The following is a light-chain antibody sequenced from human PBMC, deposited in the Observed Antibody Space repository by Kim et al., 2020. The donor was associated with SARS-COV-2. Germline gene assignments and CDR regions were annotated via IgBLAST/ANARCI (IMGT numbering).Light chain of an antibody. Sequence: SLSYGERATLSCRASQSISSSLAWYQQKPGQAPRVLIYGASARATGIPARFSGSGSGTEFTLTISNVQSEDFAVYYCQQYAYWRAFGEGPRLEIK. CDR2: GAS. CDR3: QQYAYWRA. V-gene: IGKV3-15*01. J-gene: IGKJ5*01. CDR1: QSISSS.